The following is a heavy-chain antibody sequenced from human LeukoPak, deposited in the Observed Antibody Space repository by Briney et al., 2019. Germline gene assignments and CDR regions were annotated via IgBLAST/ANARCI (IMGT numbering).Heavy chain of an antibody. J-gene: IGHJ6*02. D-gene: IGHD6-13*01. CDR1: GFSVSDKY. Sequence: PGGSLRLSCAVSGFSVSDKYMSWVRQAPGKGPEWVSVIYSSGESYYADFVEGRFTTSRDNSKNTLYLQMNSLRAEDTAVYYCAQGGISSSSQAKHYYYYGMDVWGQGTTVTVSS. CDR3: AQGGISSSSQAKHYYYYGMDV. CDR2: IYSSGES. V-gene: IGHV3-53*01.